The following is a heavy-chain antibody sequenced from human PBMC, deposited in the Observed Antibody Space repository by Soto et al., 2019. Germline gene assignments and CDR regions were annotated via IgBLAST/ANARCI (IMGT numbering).Heavy chain of an antibody. V-gene: IGHV4-30-2*01. J-gene: IGHJ5*02. Sequence: SETLSLTCAVSGGSISSGGYSWSWIRQPPGKGLEWIGYIYHSGSTYHNPSLKSRVTISVDRSKNQFSLKLSSVTAADTAVYYCARVPDRWGQGTLVTVSS. CDR1: GGSISSGGYS. D-gene: IGHD2-2*01. CDR3: ARVPDR. CDR2: IYHSGST.